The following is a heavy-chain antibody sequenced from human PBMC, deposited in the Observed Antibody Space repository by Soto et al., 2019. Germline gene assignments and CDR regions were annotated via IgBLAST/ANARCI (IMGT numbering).Heavy chain of an antibody. D-gene: IGHD6-13*01. V-gene: IGHV4-59*01. J-gene: IGHJ4*02. Sequence: PSETLSLTCTISGGSISSYYWGWIRQPPGKGLEWIGYIYYSGSTNYNPSLKSRVTISVDTSKNQFSLELSSVTAADTAVYYCASYYSREYYFDYWGQGTLVTVSS. CDR3: ASYYSREYYFDY. CDR1: GGSISSYY. CDR2: IYYSGST.